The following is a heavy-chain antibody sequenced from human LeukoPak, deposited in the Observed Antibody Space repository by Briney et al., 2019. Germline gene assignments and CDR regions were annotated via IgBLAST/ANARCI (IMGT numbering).Heavy chain of an antibody. CDR1: GGSISSSSYY. D-gene: IGHD1-26*01. V-gene: IGHV4-39*01. J-gene: IGHJ5*02. Sequence: PSETLSLTCTASGGSISSSSYYWAWIRQPPGKGLEWSGSMYYSGNTYYKPSLKSRVTISADTSKNQFSMKLSSVTAADTAVYYCGRCSSGSYNWFDPWGQGTLVTVSS. CDR2: MYYSGNT. CDR3: GRCSSGSYNWFDP.